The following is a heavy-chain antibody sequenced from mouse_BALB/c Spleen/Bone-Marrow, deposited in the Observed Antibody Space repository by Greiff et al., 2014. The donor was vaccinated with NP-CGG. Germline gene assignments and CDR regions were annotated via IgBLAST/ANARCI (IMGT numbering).Heavy chain of an antibody. Sequence: QVQLQQPGAELVRPGASVKLSCKASGYTFTSFWINWVKQRPGQGLEWIGNIFPSDNYTNYNQKFKDKATMTVDKSSSTAYMQLSSPTSEDFAVYYCTRGYDALDYWGQGTTVTVSS. V-gene: IGHV1-69*02. CDR3: TRGYDALDY. J-gene: IGHJ4*01. CDR2: IFPSDNYT. CDR1: GYTFTSFW.